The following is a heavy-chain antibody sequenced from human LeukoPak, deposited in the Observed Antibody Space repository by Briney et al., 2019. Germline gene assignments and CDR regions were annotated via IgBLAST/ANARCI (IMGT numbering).Heavy chain of an antibody. J-gene: IGHJ4*02. V-gene: IGHV3-21*01. CDR3: ARDLDYYDTSGYYHGYSDY. D-gene: IGHD3-22*01. CDR2: ISSRSNSK. CDR1: GFTFNSYR. Sequence: GGSLRLSCTASGFTFNSYRMNWVHQAPGKGLEWVSSISSRSNSKYYADSVKGRFTISRDNAKGSLFLQMNSLRVEDTAVYYCARDLDYYDTSGYYHGYSDYWGQGTLVTVSS.